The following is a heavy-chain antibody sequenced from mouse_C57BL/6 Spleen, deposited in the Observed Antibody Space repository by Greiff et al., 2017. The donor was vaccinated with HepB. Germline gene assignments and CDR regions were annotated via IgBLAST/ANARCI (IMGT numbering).Heavy chain of an antibody. V-gene: IGHV2-5*01. Sequence: QVQLQHSGPGLVQPSQSLSITCTVSGFSLTSYGVHWVRQSPGKGLEWLGVIWRGGSSDYNAAFMSRLSITKDNSKSQVFFKMNSLQADDTAIYYGAKKTTVVAPYAMDYWGQGTSVTVSS. J-gene: IGHJ4*01. CDR3: AKKTTVVAPYAMDY. D-gene: IGHD1-1*01. CDR2: IWRGGSS. CDR1: GFSLTSYG.